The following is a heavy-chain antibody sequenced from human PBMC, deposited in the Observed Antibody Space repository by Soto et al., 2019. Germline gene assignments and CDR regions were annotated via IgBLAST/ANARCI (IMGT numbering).Heavy chain of an antibody. Sequence: QLELQGSGPGLVEPSENLSLTCTVPGGPIRSRSLFWGWIRQPPGKGLEWIGSIYYSGSTYYNPSLKSRVTISVDTSKNQCSLKLSSVTAADTAVYYCARHLFSSGWYLIWGQGTMVTVSS. CDR3: ARHLFSSGWYLI. CDR1: GGPIRSRSLF. CDR2: IYYSGST. D-gene: IGHD6-19*01. V-gene: IGHV4-39*01. J-gene: IGHJ3*02.